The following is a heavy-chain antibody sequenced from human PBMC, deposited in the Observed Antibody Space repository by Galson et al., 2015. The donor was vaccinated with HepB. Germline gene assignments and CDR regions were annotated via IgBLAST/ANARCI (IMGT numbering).Heavy chain of an antibody. CDR3: ARGEDYYDSGCLDY. CDR2: ISSSSSTI. D-gene: IGHD3-22*01. V-gene: IGHV3-48*01. Sequence: SLRLSCAASGFTFSSYSMNWVRQAPGKGLEWVSYISSSSSTIYYADSVKGRFTISRDNAKNSLYLQMNSLRAEDTAVYYCARGEDYYDSGCLDYRGQGTLVTVSS. J-gene: IGHJ4*02. CDR1: GFTFSSYS.